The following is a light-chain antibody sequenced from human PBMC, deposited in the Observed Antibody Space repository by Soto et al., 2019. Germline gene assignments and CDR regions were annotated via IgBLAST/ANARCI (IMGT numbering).Light chain of an antibody. CDR1: SSDIGAYDL. CDR3: ISFAPRRIYV. Sequence: QSALTQPASVSGSPGQSITTSCSGTSSDIGAYDLVSWYQQHPGRAPKLIIYEVSHRFSGLSYRFSGPKSGHTASLTISGLQAYVEVDYCFISFAPRRIYVFGSGTKVTVL. CDR2: EVS. J-gene: IGLJ1*01. V-gene: IGLV2-14*03.